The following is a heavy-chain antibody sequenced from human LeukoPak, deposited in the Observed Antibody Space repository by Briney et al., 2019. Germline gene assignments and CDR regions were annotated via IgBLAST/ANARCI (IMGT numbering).Heavy chain of an antibody. Sequence: GGSLRLSCAASGFTFSSYWMNWVRQAPGKGLEWVASISLDGRERYYGGSVKGRFTISRDNAKKELYLRMNSLRAEDTAVYYCARDTELSSSFAFDIWGQGTLVTVSS. D-gene: IGHD6-13*01. J-gene: IGHJ3*02. CDR1: GFTFSSYW. CDR3: ARDTELSSSFAFDI. CDR2: ISLDGRER. V-gene: IGHV3-7*01.